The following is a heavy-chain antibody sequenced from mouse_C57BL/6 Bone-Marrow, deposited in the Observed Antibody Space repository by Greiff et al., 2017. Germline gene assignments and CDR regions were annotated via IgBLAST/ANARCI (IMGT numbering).Heavy chain of an antibody. V-gene: IGHV1-55*01. CDR1: CYTFTRYW. CDR2: SYPGSGST. CDR3: ARAYYSNYWYCDV. J-gene: IGHJ1*03. Sequence: VQLQQPGAGLVKPGASGKMSCKASCYTFTRYWITWVKQRPGQGLEWIGDSYPGSGSTNYNEKFKRKATPTVDTYSSTAYMQLSSLTSEDSAVYFCARAYYSNYWYCDVWGTGTTVTVSS. D-gene: IGHD2-5*01.